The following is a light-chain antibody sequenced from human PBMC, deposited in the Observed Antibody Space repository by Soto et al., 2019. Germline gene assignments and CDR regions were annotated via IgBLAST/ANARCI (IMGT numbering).Light chain of an antibody. Sequence: DIVLTQSRVSLSLSLGERVTITCRASQSISSFLTWYQQKAGKAPKLLIYTASSIQSGVPFRFSGSGSGTDFTLTISSLQPEDFASYYCQQYYSYPPTFGGGTKVDIK. CDR2: TAS. CDR1: QSISSF. V-gene: IGKV1-39*01. J-gene: IGKJ4*01. CDR3: QQYYSYPPT.